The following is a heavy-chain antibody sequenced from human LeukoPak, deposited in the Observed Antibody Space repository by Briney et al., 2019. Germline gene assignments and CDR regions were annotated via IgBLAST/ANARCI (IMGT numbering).Heavy chain of an antibody. D-gene: IGHD3-3*01. V-gene: IGHV4-34*01. CDR3: ARGRTATIFRYYYYYYMDV. J-gene: IGHJ6*03. CDR2: INHSGST. Sequence: SETLSLTCAVYGGSWSWIRQPPGKGLEWIGEINHSGSTNYNPSLKSRVTISVDTSKNQFSLKLSSVTAADTAVYYCARGRTATIFRYYYYYYMDVWGKGTTVTVSS. CDR1: GGS.